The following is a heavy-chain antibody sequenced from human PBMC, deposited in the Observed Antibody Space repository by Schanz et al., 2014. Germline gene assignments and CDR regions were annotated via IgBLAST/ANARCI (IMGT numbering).Heavy chain of an antibody. CDR1: RFTFSDYW. Sequence: EVQLVESGGGLVQPGGSLRLSCAASRFTFSDYWMSWVRQAPGKGLEWVANMNQDGSVKNYVDSVKGRFTISRDSSKNTLFLQMNSLRAEDTAVYFCARDGGRDGYNLAFDVWGQGTLVTVSS. D-gene: IGHD5-12*01. J-gene: IGHJ3*01. CDR3: ARDGGRDGYNLAFDV. CDR2: MNQDGSVK. V-gene: IGHV3-7*03.